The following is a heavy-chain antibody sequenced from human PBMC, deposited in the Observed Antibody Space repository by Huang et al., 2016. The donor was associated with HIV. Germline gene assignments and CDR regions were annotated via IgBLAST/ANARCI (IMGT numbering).Heavy chain of an antibody. CDR3: ATAPFHNAGWDPPDL. CDR2: IHRSEKS. CDR1: GDSVSSGSYY. V-gene: IGHV4-61*01. D-gene: IGHD6-19*01. Sequence: QVQLQESDPGLVKPSETLSLTCTVSGDSVSSGSYYWSWIRQPPGKGLEWIGYIHRSEKSNYTPSLKSRVSMSIDTPKNQFSLRLTSVTAADTAVYYCATAPFHNAGWDPPDLWGQGTLVTVSS. J-gene: IGHJ4*02.